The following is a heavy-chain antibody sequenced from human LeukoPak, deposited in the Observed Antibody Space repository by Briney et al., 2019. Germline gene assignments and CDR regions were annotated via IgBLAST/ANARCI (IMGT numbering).Heavy chain of an antibody. CDR2: IYPGDSDT. CDR1: GYSFTSYW. V-gene: IGHV5-51*01. J-gene: IGHJ4*02. Sequence: GESLKISCKGSGYSFTSYWIGWVRQMPGKGLEWMGIIYPGDSDTKFSPSFQGQVTISADKSISTAYLQWSSLKASDTAMYYCARTGYTSGWYVGSFDYWGQGTLVTVSS. CDR3: ARTGYTSGWYVGSFDY. D-gene: IGHD6-19*01.